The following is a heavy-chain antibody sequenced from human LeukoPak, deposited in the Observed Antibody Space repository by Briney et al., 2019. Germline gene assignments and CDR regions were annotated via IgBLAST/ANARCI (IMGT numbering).Heavy chain of an antibody. CDR1: GFTFDDYA. CDR2: ISWNSGSI. Sequence: PGGSLRLSCAASGFTFDDYAMHWVRQAPGKGLEWVSGISWNSGSIGYADSVKGRFTISRDNAKNSLYLQMNSLRAEDTALYYCAKGLVIRYYYYGMDVWGQGTTVTVSS. V-gene: IGHV3-9*01. D-gene: IGHD3-9*01. J-gene: IGHJ6*02. CDR3: AKGLVIRYYYYGMDV.